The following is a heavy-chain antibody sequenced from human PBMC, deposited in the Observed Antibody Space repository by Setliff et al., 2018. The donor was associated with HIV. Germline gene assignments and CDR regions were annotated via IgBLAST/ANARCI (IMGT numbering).Heavy chain of an antibody. Sequence: GASVKVSCKTSGYIFIRYYIFWVRQAPGQGLEWMGDINPHTGVTKYAEKFHGRVTMTRDTSISTAYMELSSLKSDDTAVYYCARGADHFDTSGYYSFFDPWGQGTLVTVSS. CDR2: INPHTGVT. CDR1: GYIFIRYY. CDR3: ARGADHFDTSGYYSFFDP. J-gene: IGHJ5*02. V-gene: IGHV1-2*02. D-gene: IGHD3-22*01.